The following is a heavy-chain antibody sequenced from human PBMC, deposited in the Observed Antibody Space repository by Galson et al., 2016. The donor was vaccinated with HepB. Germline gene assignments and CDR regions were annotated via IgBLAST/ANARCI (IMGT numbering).Heavy chain of an antibody. V-gene: IGHV4-61*02. CDR2: INLNGGT. CDR1: GGSISSGSYY. J-gene: IGHJ3*02. D-gene: IGHD2-15*01. CDR3: ARAGYCSGGRCYVYAFDI. Sequence: TLSLSSTVAGGSISSGSYYWSWIRQPAGKGPEWIGRINLNGGTNYTPSLKSRVTISADTSKNQFSLSLSSVTAADPAVYYCARAGYCSGGRCYVYAFDIWGPGTMVTVSS.